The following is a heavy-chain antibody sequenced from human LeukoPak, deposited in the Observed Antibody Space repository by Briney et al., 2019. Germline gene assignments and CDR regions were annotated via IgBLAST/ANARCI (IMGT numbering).Heavy chain of an antibody. CDR2: TRNKANSYST. D-gene: IGHD4-23*01. V-gene: IGHV3-72*01. CDR3: AKDHDYGGVFDY. J-gene: IGHJ4*02. CDR1: GFTFSDHY. Sequence: GGSLRLSCAASGFTFSDHYMDWVRQAPGKGLEWVGRTRNKANSYSTEYAASVKGRFTISRDESKNSLYLQMNSLKTEDTAVYYCAKDHDYGGVFDYWGQGTLVTVSS.